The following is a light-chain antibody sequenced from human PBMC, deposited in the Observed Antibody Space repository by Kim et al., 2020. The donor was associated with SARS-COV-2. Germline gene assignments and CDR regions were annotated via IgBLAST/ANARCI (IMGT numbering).Light chain of an antibody. V-gene: IGKV1-39*01. Sequence: DIQMTQSPSSLSASVGDRVTIVCRTSQSIVSHLNWYQHKPGKAPNLLIYAASILQVGVPSRFNGSGSGSDFTLAISSLQPEDFVTYYCQQTYTTPHTFGQGTKVDIK. J-gene: IGKJ1*01. CDR2: AAS. CDR3: QQTYTTPHT. CDR1: QSIVSH.